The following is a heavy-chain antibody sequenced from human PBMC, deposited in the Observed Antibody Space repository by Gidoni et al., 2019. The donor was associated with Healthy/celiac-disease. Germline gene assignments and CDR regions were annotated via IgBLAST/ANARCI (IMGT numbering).Heavy chain of an antibody. D-gene: IGHD3-22*01. V-gene: IGHV3-21*01. CDR2: ISNSSSYI. Sequence: EVQLVEPGGGLVKPGGSRILSCAASGVTFSSYGMNWVRQAPGKGLEWVSSISNSSSYIYYADSVTGRFTISRDNAKNSLYLQMNSLRAEDTAVYYCARDMLVGLTWFDPWGQGTLVTVSS. J-gene: IGHJ5*02. CDR1: GVTFSSYG. CDR3: ARDMLVGLTWFDP.